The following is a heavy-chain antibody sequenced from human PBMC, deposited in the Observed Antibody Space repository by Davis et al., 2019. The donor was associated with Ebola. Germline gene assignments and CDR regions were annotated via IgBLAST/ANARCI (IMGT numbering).Heavy chain of an antibody. V-gene: IGHV3-23*01. Sequence: GGSLRLSCAASGFTFSTYAMSWVRQAPGKGLEWVSAISGSGGSTYYADSVKGRFTISRDNSKNTLYLQMNSLRAEDTAVYYCAKKGSGSWYVDYWGQGTLVTVSS. CDR1: GFTFSTYA. CDR3: AKKGSGSWYVDY. CDR2: ISGSGGST. J-gene: IGHJ4*02. D-gene: IGHD2-15*01.